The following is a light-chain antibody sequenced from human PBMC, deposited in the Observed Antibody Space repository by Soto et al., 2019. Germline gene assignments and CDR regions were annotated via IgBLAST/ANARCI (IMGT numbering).Light chain of an antibody. CDR2: KAS. CDR3: QQYHSWA. CDR1: QTISSW. V-gene: IGKV1-5*03. J-gene: IGKJ1*01. Sequence: DIQMTQSPSTLSGSVGDRVTITCRASQTISSWLAWYQQKPGKAPKLLIYKASTLKSGVPSRFSGSGSGAEFTLTISSLQPDDFAAYYCQQYHSWAFGQGTKVDI.